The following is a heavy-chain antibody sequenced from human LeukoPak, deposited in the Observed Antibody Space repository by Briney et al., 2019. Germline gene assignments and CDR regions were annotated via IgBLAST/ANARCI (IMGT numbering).Heavy chain of an antibody. CDR1: GFTFSSYG. CDR3: AAGISNYFDY. CDR2: VRYDGSNQ. V-gene: IGHV3-30*02. J-gene: IGHJ4*02. D-gene: IGHD6-13*01. Sequence: PGGSLRLSCAASGFTFSSYGMHWVRQAPGKGLEWVAFVRYDGSNQYYAGSVKGRFTISRDNSKNTLYLQMNSLRAEDTAVYFCAAGISNYFDYWGQGTLVTVSS.